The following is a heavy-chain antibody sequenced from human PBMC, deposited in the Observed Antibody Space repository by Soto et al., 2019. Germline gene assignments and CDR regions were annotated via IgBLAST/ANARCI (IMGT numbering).Heavy chain of an antibody. D-gene: IGHD3-22*01. Sequence: EVQLLESGGGLVQPGGSVRLSCAASGFTFSSYAMSWVRQAPGKGLEWVSAISGSGGSTYYADSVKGRFTISRDNSKNSLYLEMNSLRAEDTAVYYCAKARPGYYDSSGYYYGGNWFDPWGQGTLVTVSS. V-gene: IGHV3-23*01. CDR1: GFTFSSYA. J-gene: IGHJ5*02. CDR3: AKARPGYYDSSGYYYGGNWFDP. CDR2: ISGSGGST.